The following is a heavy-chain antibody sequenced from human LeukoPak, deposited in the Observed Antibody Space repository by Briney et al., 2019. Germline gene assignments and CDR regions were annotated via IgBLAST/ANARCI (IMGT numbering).Heavy chain of an antibody. D-gene: IGHD3-10*01. CDR2: IYTSGST. Sequence: SETLSLTCTVSGGSISSSSYYWSWIRQPAGKGLEWIGRIYTSGSTNYNPSLKSRVTISVDTSKNQFSLKLSSVTAADTAVYYCARDRGVWFGESAFDPWGQGTLVTVSS. V-gene: IGHV4-61*02. CDR1: GGSISSSSYY. J-gene: IGHJ5*02. CDR3: ARDRGVWFGESAFDP.